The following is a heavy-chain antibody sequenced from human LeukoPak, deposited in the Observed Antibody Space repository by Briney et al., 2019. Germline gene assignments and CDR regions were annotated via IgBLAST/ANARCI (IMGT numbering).Heavy chain of an antibody. D-gene: IGHD3-10*01. CDR2: IWYDGSNK. CDR1: GFTFSNYG. J-gene: IGHJ5*02. V-gene: IGHV3-33*01. CDR3: ARSLERDYHGSGYYMNNWFDP. Sequence: GGSLRLSCAPPGFTFSNYGMHWVRQAPGKGLEWVAVIWYDGSNKYYADSVKGRFTISRDNAKNTLYLQMNSLRAEDTAVYYCARSLERDYHGSGYYMNNWFDPWGQGTLVTASS.